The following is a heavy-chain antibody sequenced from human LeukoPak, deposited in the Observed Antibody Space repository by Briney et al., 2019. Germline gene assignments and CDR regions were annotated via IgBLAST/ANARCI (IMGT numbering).Heavy chain of an antibody. V-gene: IGHV3-23*01. J-gene: IGHJ6*03. CDR3: AEDPRANYYYYMDV. CDR2: ISGSGGST. D-gene: IGHD1-26*01. Sequence: PGGSLRLSCAASGFTFSSYAMSWVRQAPGKGLEWVSAISGSGGSTYYADSVKGRFTISRDNSKNTLYLQMNSLRAEDTAVYYCAEDPRANYYYYMDVWGQGTLVTVSS. CDR1: GFTFSSYA.